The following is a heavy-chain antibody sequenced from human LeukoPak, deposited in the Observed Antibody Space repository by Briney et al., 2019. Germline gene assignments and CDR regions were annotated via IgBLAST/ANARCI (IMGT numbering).Heavy chain of an antibody. CDR1: GFSFITDG. D-gene: IGHD2-2*01. CDR3: AHGTMYQLDY. V-gene: IGHV3-23*01. CDR2: ILGLGGASRT. J-gene: IGHJ4*02. Sequence: PGGALRLSCSAAGFSFITDGMSWVRQAPGKGREWVSGILGLGGASRTYYADSGKGRFTISRDNSKNTLYLQMNSLRAEDTAVYYCAHGTMYQLDYWGQGTLVTVSS.